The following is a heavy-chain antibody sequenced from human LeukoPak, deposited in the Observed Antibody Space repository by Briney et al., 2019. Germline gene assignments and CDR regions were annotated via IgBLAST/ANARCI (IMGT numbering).Heavy chain of an antibody. J-gene: IGHJ4*02. CDR1: GGTFSSYA. D-gene: IGHD3-3*01. CDR2: IIPIFGTA. Sequence: SVTVSCKASGGTFSSYAISWVRQAPGQGLEWMGRIIPIFGTANYAQKFQGRVTITTDESTSTAYMELSSLRSEDTAVYYCAREFKVDTGYDFWAPLYDYWGQGTLVTVSS. V-gene: IGHV1-69*05. CDR3: AREFKVDTGYDFWAPLYDY.